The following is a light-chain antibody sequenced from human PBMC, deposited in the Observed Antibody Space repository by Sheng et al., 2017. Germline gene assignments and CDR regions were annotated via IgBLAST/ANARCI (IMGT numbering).Light chain of an antibody. CDR2: QDI. CDR1: GLGNKY. Sequence: SYELTQTTSVSVSPGQTATITCTGNGLGNKYASWYQQKPGQSPLLVIYQDIRRPSGIPERFSGSSSGDTATLTISGTQAVDEADYYCQAWDSRAVVFGGGTKLTVL. J-gene: IGLJ2*01. CDR3: QAWDSRAVV. V-gene: IGLV3-1*01.